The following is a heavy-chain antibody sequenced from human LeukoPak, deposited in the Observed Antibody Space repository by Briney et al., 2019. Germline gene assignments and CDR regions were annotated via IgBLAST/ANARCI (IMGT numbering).Heavy chain of an antibody. CDR3: ARENMFYHDSRGYYLSYYFDY. J-gene: IGHJ4*02. V-gene: IGHV4-30-4*08. CDR2: IYYSGST. D-gene: IGHD3-22*01. CDR1: GGSISSGDYY. Sequence: PSETLSLTCTVSGGSISSGDYYWSWIRQPPGKGLEWIGYIYYSGSTYYNPSLKSRVTISIDTAKNQFSLELSSVTAADTAVYYCARENMFYHDSRGYYLSYYFDYWGQGTLVTVSS.